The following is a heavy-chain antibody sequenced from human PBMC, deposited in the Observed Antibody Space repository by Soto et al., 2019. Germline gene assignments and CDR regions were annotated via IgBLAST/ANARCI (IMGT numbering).Heavy chain of an antibody. V-gene: IGHV3-30*03. J-gene: IGHJ3*01. Sequence: QVQLVESGGGVVQPGRSLRVSCVASGFTFSNFAMYWVRQAPGKGLAWVALISHDGDNQYYAYSLKGRFTVSRDNSKSTLYLQMTSPRPDDTAIYYCARRIPVSGPYGAFDLWGQGTMVTVSS. CDR3: ARRIPVSGPYGAFDL. D-gene: IGHD6-13*01. CDR2: ISHDGDNQ. CDR1: GFTFSNFA.